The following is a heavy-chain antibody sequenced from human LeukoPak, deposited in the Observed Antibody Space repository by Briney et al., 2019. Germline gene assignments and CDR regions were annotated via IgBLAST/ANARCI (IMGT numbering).Heavy chain of an antibody. Sequence: GGSLRLSCAASGFTFGSYGMHWVRQAPGKGLDWVAFIHHDGSNKYYADSVKGRFTISRDNSKNTLYLQMNSLRAEDTAVYYCARDSSYSSGWAYFDYWGQGTLVTVSS. J-gene: IGHJ4*02. CDR1: GFTFGSYG. D-gene: IGHD3-22*01. V-gene: IGHV3-30*02. CDR3: ARDSSYSSGWAYFDY. CDR2: IHHDGSNK.